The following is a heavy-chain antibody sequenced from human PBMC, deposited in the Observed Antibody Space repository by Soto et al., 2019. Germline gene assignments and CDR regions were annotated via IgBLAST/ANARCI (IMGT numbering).Heavy chain of an antibody. CDR1: GYTFTTFH. CDR2: IISVNDKT. Sequence: GASVKVSCKASGYTFTTFHLHWVRQAPGQRLEWLGWIISVNDKTLYSPKFQGRLAITRDTSANTAYMGLYSLRSEDSAVYYCARGRRSCTGNNCYTDFDFWGQGSLVTVSS. D-gene: IGHD2-2*02. V-gene: IGHV1-3*01. CDR3: ARGRRSCTGNNCYTDFDF. J-gene: IGHJ4*02.